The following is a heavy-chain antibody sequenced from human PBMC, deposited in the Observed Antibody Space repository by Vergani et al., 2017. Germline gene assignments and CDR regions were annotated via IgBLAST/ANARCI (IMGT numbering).Heavy chain of an antibody. V-gene: IGHV6-1*01. CDR3: AREKPSGYGNNFDY. CDR2: TYYRSKWYN. Sequence: QVQLQQSGPGLVKPSQTLSLTCAISGDSVSSNSAAWNWIRQSPSRGLEWLGRTYYRSKWYNDYAVSVKSRITINPDTSKNQFSLKLSSVTAADTAVYYCAREKPSGYGNNFDYWGQGTLVTVSS. D-gene: IGHD5-12*01. J-gene: IGHJ4*02. CDR1: GDSVSSNSAA.